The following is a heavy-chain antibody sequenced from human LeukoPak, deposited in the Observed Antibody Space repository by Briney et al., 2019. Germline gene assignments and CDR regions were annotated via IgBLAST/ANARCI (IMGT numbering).Heavy chain of an antibody. CDR2: ISNTGGTT. J-gene: IGHJ4*02. CDR3: AKNNIVVVPAAIYRDY. CDR1: GFTFNNYA. D-gene: IGHD2-2*02. V-gene: IGHV3-23*01. Sequence: PGGSLRLSCAASGFTFNNYAMSWVRQAPGKGLEWVSAISNTGGTTYYADSVKGRFTISRDNSKNALYLQMNSLRAEDTAVYYCAKNNIVVVPAAIYRDYWGQGALVTVSS.